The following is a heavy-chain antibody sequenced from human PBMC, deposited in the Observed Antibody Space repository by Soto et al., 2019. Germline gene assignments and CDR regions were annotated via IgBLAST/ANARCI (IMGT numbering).Heavy chain of an antibody. V-gene: IGHV4-34*01. CDR3: ARGRDGGAAN. D-gene: IGHD4-17*01. CDR2: INPSGST. J-gene: IGHJ4*02. Sequence: QVQLQQWGAGLLKPSETLSLTCAVYGGSFSGYYWSGIRQPPGKGLEGIGEINPSGSTNYTPSLKGRVTMSGDTPKNQFSLKLTSVTAADTAVYYCARGRDGGAANWGQGTLVTVSS. CDR1: GGSFSGYY.